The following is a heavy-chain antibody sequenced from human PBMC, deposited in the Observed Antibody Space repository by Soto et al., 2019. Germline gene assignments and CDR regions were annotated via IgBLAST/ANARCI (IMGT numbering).Heavy chain of an antibody. J-gene: IGHJ5*02. CDR3: AKGPGSPVNWFDP. CDR2: ISGSGGST. V-gene: IGHV3-23*01. D-gene: IGHD2-15*01. Sequence: GGPLTLSCAASGFTFSSYAMSWVRQAPGKGLEWVSAISGSGGSTYYADSVKGRFTSSRDNYKNTLYLQMNSLRAEDTAVYYCAKGPGSPVNWFDPWGQGTLVTVSS. CDR1: GFTFSSYA.